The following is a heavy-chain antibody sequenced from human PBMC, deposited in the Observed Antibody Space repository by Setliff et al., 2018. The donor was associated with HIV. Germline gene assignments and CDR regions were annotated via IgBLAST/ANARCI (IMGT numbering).Heavy chain of an antibody. V-gene: IGHV4-61*09. D-gene: IGHD3-22*01. J-gene: IGHJ3*02. CDR2: IYTSGST. CDR1: GGSISSGSYY. CDR3: ARILLYDSSAYFVNAFDI. Sequence: SETLSLTCSVSGGSISSGSYYWSWIRQPAGKGLEWIGHIYTSGSTNYNPSLKSRVTISVDTSKNQFYLKLSSVTAADTAVYYCARILLYDSSAYFVNAFDIWGQGTVVTVSS.